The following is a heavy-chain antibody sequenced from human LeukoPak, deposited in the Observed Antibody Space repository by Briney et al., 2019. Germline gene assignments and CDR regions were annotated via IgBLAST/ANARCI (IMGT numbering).Heavy chain of an antibody. CDR1: GFTFSSYA. J-gene: IGHJ6*03. D-gene: IGHD4-11*01. CDR3: AKDQDYSSYYYMDV. V-gene: IGHV3-23*01. CDR2: ISGSGGST. Sequence: TGGSLRLSCAASGFTFSSYAMSWVRQAPGKGLEWVSAISGSGGSTYYADSVKGRFTISRDNSKNTLYLQMNSLRAEDTAVYYCAKDQDYSSYYYMDVWGKGTTVTVFS.